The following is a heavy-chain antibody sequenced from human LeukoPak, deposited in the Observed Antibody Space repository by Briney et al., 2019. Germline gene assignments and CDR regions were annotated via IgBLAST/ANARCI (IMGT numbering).Heavy chain of an antibody. D-gene: IGHD4-11*01. CDR2: IYYSGST. CDR3: ARDGSNYEGWFDP. Sequence: SETLSLTCTVSGGSISSSSYYWGWIRQPPGKGLEWIGSIYYSGSTYYNPSLKSRVTISVDTSKNQFSLKLSSVTAADTAVYYCARDGSNYEGWFDPWGQGTLVTVSS. J-gene: IGHJ5*02. CDR1: GGSISSSSYY. V-gene: IGHV4-39*07.